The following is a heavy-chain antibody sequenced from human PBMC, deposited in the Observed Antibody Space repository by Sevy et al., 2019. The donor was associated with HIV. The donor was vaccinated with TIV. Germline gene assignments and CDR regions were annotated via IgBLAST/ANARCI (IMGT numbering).Heavy chain of an antibody. CDR1: GASISRSYW. CDR2: VYHSGTT. V-gene: IGHV4-4*02. Sequence: SETLSLTCSVSGASISRSYWWTWVRQSPGKGLEWIGEVYHSGTTNYNPSLKSRVSISVDTSKNQFSLKLTSVTAADTASYFCARMHQYSDFWPHFFDYWGQGTLVTVSS. D-gene: IGHD3-3*01. CDR3: ARMHQYSDFWPHFFDY. J-gene: IGHJ4*02.